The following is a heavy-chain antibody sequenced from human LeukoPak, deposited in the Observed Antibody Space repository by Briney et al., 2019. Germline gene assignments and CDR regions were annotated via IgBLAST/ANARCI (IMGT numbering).Heavy chain of an antibody. CDR2: IYTSGST. CDR3: ARDFGSSGPPEPYYFDY. D-gene: IGHD6-19*01. Sequence: SETLSLTCTVSGGSISSYYWSWIRQPAGKGLEWIGRIYTSGSTNYNPSLKSRVTMSVDTSKNQFSQKLSSVTAADTAVYYCARDFGSSGPPEPYYFDYWGQGTLVTVSS. J-gene: IGHJ4*02. V-gene: IGHV4-4*07. CDR1: GGSISSYY.